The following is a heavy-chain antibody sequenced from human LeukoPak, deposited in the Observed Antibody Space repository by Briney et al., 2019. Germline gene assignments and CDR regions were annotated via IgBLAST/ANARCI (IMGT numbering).Heavy chain of an antibody. CDR2: INTNTGNP. J-gene: IGHJ6*03. CDR1: GYTFIDYY. CDR3: ARAVGLGYYYYYYMDV. V-gene: IGHV7-4-1*02. Sequence: ASVKVSCKASGYTFIDYYIHWVRQAPGQGLEWMGWINTNTGNPTYAQGFTGRFVFSLDTSVSTAYLQISSLKAEDTAVYYCARAVGLGYYYYYYMDVWGKGTTVTVSS.